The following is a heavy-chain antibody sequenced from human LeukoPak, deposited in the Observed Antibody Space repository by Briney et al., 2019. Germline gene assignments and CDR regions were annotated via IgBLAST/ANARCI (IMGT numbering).Heavy chain of an antibody. D-gene: IGHD6-19*01. CDR3: AAGIPVAGKVV. CDR1: GFSFGDYA. V-gene: IGHV3-30*10. Sequence: GGSLRLSCEGSGFSFGDYAMHWVRQAPGKRPNWVAVISYDETHKYYTDSVKGRFTISRDNSKNTLFLLMNSLKSEDTGVYYCAAGIPVAGKVVWGQGTLVTVSS. CDR2: ISYDETHK. J-gene: IGHJ4*02.